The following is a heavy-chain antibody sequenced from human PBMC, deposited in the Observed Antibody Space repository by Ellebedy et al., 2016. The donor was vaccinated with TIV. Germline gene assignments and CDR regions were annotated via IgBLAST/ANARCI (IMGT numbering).Heavy chain of an antibody. J-gene: IGHJ4*02. CDR1: GGTFSTYA. Sequence: AASVKVSCKASGGTFSTYAISWVRQAPGQGLEWMGGIIPMFGTTQYAQKFQGRVTIIADESTSTAFMELSSLRSEDTAVYYCARGKRDILWSDFWGQGTVVTVSS. CDR2: IIPMFGTT. CDR3: ARGKRDILWSDF. V-gene: IGHV1-69*13. D-gene: IGHD2-15*01.